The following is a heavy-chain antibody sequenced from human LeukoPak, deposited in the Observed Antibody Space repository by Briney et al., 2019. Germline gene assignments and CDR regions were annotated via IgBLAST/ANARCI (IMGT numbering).Heavy chain of an antibody. CDR1: GGTFSSYA. J-gene: IGHJ5*02. D-gene: IGHD3-3*01. CDR2: IIPIFGTA. Sequence: SVKVSCKASGGTFSSYAISWVRQAPGQGLEWMGRIIPIFGTANYAQKFQGRVTITTDESTSTAYMELSSLRSEDTAVYCCAREDYDFWSGYSVNWFDPWGQGTLVTVSS. CDR3: AREDYDFWSGYSVNWFDP. V-gene: IGHV1-69*05.